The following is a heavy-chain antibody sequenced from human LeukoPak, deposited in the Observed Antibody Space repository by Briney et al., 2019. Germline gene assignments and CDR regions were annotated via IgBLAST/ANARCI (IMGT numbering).Heavy chain of an antibody. CDR1: GSTFSSHW. J-gene: IGHJ4*02. Sequence: PGGSLRLSCAASGSTFSSHWMNWVRQAPGKGLEWVANIKQGGSEIYYVDSVKGRFTISRDDAKNSLYLQMNSLRDEDTAVYYCARGRGDYWGQGTLVTVSS. CDR3: ARGRGDY. V-gene: IGHV3-7*01. CDR2: IKQGGSEI.